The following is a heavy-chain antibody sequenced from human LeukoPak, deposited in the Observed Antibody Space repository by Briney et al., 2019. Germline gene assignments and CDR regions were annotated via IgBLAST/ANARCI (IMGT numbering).Heavy chain of an antibody. CDR2: IYYSGST. CDR1: GGPISSYY. D-gene: IGHD3-22*01. V-gene: IGHV4-59*01. Sequence: SETLSLTCTVSGGPISSYYWSWIRQPPGKGLEWIGYIYYSGSTNYNPSLKSRVTISVDTSKNQFSLKLSSVTAADTAVYYCARLTYYYDSSGLDYWGQGTLVTVSS. J-gene: IGHJ4*02. CDR3: ARLTYYYDSSGLDY.